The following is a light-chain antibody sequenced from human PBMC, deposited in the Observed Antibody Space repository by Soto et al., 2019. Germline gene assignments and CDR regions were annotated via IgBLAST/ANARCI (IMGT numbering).Light chain of an antibody. V-gene: IGKV3-11*01. CDR3: QQCSNWPLT. Sequence: PGERATLPRRASQSVSSCLAWYQQKPGQAPRLLIYDASNRATGIPARFSGSGSGTDFTLTVSNLESEDFAVYYCQQCSNWPLTFGGGTKVDIK. CDR2: DAS. J-gene: IGKJ4*01. CDR1: QSVSSC.